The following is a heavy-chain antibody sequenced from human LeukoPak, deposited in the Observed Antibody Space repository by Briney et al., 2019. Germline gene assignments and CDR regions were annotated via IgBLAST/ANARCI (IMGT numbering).Heavy chain of an antibody. CDR2: IYYSGST. D-gene: IGHD2-21*01. V-gene: IGHV4-39*07. Sequence: PSETLSLTCTVSGGSISSSSYYWGWICQPPGKGLEWIGSIYYSGSTYYNPSLKSRVTISVDTSKNQFSLKLSSVTAADTAVYYCARIYCGGDCYSGYYFDYWGQGTLVTVSS. CDR3: ARIYCGGDCYSGYYFDY. CDR1: GGSISSSSYY. J-gene: IGHJ4*02.